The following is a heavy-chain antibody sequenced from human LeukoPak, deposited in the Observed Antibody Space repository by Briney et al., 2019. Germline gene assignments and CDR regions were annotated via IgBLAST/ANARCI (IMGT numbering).Heavy chain of an antibody. CDR2: INTDTGNP. V-gene: IGHV7-4-1*02. CDR1: GYTFTSYA. D-gene: IGHD1-26*01. Sequence: ASAKVSCKPSGYTFTSYAMKWVRQAPGQGLEWMGWINTDTGNPTYAQGFTGRFVFSLDTSVSTAYLQISSLKAEDTAVYYCAREATEGVSYWGQGTLVTVSS. CDR3: AREATEGVSY. J-gene: IGHJ4*02.